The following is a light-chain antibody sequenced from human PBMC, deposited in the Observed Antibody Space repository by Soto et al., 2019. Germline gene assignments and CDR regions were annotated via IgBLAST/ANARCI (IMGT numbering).Light chain of an antibody. CDR1: SSNLGSNF. V-gene: IGLV1-47*01. Sequence: QSVLTQPPSASGTPGQRVTISCSGSSSNLGSNFVFWYQQLPGAASKLLISRNNERPSGVPARFSGSKSGTSASLAISGLRSEDEADYHCAAWDDSLSGVVFGGGTKLTVL. J-gene: IGLJ3*02. CDR3: AAWDDSLSGVV. CDR2: RNN.